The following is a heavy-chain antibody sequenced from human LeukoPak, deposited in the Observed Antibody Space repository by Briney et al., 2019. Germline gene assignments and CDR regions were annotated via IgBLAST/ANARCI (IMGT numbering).Heavy chain of an antibody. Sequence: SGGSLRLSCAASGFTFSSYAMNWVRQAPGKGLEWVSVISGSGDSTNYADSVKGRCTISRDNYKNTLYLQMNSLRAEDTAVYYCAKDRIGGHGSHPDYWGQGTLVTVSS. CDR1: GFTFSSYA. V-gene: IGHV3-23*01. CDR2: ISGSGDST. J-gene: IGHJ4*02. D-gene: IGHD2-15*01. CDR3: AKDRIGGHGSHPDY.